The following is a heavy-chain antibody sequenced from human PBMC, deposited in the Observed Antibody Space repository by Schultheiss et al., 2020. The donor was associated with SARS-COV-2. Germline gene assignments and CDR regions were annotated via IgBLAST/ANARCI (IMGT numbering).Heavy chain of an antibody. CDR1: GGSISSGGYY. J-gene: IGHJ5*02. V-gene: IGHV4-31*03. CDR3: AREWLGYYGSGSYYSSFENWFDP. Sequence: SQTLSLTCTVSGGSISSGGYYWSWIRQHPGKGLEWIGYIYYSGSTYYNPSLKSRVTISVDTSKNQFSLKLSSVTAADTAVYYCAREWLGYYGSGSYYSSFENWFDPWGQGTLVTVSS. CDR2: IYYSGST. D-gene: IGHD3-10*01.